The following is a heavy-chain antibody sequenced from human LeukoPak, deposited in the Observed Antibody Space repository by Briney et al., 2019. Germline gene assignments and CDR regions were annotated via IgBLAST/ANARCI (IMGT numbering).Heavy chain of an antibody. CDR3: AKVRSGYYNDAFDM. CDR1: GFTFSSYA. CDR2: TSSSGGTT. V-gene: IGHV3-23*01. Sequence: GGSLRLSCAASGFTFSSYAMAWVRQAPGKGLEWVSVTSSSGGTTYYADSVKGRFAMSRDSSKNTLYLQTNSLRADDTALYYCAKVRSGYYNDAFDMWGQGTMVTVSS. D-gene: IGHD3-22*01. J-gene: IGHJ3*02.